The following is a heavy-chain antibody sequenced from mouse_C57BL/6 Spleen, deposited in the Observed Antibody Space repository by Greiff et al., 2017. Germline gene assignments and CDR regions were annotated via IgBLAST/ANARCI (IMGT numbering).Heavy chain of an antibody. V-gene: IGHV1-64*01. Sequence: VQLQQSGAELVKPGASVKLSCKASGYTFTSYWMHWVKQRPGQGLEWIGMIHPNSGSTNYNEKFKSKATLTVDKSSSTAYMQLSSLTSEDSAVYYCARWDSNYGYFDVWGTGTTVTVSS. CDR1: GYTFTSYW. CDR2: IHPNSGST. J-gene: IGHJ1*03. D-gene: IGHD2-5*01. CDR3: ARWDSNYGYFDV.